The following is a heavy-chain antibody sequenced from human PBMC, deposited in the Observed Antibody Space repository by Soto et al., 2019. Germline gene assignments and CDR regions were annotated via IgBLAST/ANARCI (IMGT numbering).Heavy chain of an antibody. V-gene: IGHV1-69*08. Sequence: QVQLVQSGAEVKKPGSSVKVSCKASGGTFSSYTISWVRQAPGQGLEWMGRIIPILGIANYAQKFQGRVTITADKSTSTAYMELSSLRSEDTAVYYCARDIAAAGNHQPYWGQGTLVTVSS. CDR1: GGTFSSYT. CDR3: ARDIAAAGNHQPY. D-gene: IGHD6-13*01. CDR2: IIPILGIA. J-gene: IGHJ4*02.